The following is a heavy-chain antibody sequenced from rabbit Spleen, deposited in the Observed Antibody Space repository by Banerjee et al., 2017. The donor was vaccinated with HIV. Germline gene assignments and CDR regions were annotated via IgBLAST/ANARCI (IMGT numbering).Heavy chain of an antibody. CDR3: ARDTSTSFSSYGMDL. V-gene: IGHV1S40*01. Sequence: QSLEESGGDLVKPGASLTLTCTASGFSLTSSDYMCWVRQAPGKGLEWIACIDAGSSGFTYHASWAKGRFTISKTSSTTVTLQMTRLTAADTATYFCARDTSTSFSSYGMDLWGPGTLVTVS. J-gene: IGHJ6*01. CDR2: IDAGSSGFT. CDR1: GFSLTSSDY. D-gene: IGHD1-1*01.